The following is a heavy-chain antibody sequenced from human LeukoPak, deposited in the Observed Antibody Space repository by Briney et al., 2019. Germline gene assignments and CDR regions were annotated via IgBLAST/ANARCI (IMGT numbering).Heavy chain of an antibody. Sequence: ASVKVSCKATSYISWVRQAPGQGLEWMGWIGSYAGDTYYAQKFQGRVTVTTDTSSSTAYMELRSLRSDDPAVYYCARDFWNFDDSRVYYRDFDSWGQGTLVTVSS. J-gene: IGHJ5*01. D-gene: IGHD3-22*01. V-gene: IGHV1-18*01. CDR2: IGSYAGDT. CDR3: ARDFWNFDDSRVYYRDFDS. CDR1: TSY.